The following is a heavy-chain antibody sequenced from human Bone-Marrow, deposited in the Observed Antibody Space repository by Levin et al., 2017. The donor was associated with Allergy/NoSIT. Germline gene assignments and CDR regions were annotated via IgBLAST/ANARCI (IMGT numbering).Heavy chain of an antibody. CDR3: TTCEPTQQLPRREAFDI. J-gene: IGHJ3*02. D-gene: IGHD6-13*01. CDR1: GFTFSNAW. V-gene: IGHV3-15*07. CDR2: IKSKTDGGTT. Sequence: GESLKISCAASGFTFSNAWMNWVRQAPGKGLEWVGRIKSKTDGGTTDYAAPVKGRFTISRDDSKNTLYLQMNSLKTEDTAVYYCTTCEPTQQLPRREAFDIWGQGTMVTVSS.